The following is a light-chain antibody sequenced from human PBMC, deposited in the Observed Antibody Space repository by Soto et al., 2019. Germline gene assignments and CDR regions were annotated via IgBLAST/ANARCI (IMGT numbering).Light chain of an antibody. Sequence: IVMTQSPATLSISPGERATLSCRASQSVSSNLAWYQQKPGQAPRLLIYGASTRATGIPARFSGSVSGTEFTLTISSLQSEDGSVYYCQQYYDWPITFGQGTRLEIK. J-gene: IGKJ5*01. V-gene: IGKV3-15*01. CDR3: QQYYDWPIT. CDR1: QSVSSN. CDR2: GAS.